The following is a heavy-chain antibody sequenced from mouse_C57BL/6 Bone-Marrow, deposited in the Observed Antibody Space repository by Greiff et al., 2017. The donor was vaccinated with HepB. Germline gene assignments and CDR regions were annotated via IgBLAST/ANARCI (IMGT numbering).Heavy chain of an antibody. Sequence: EVKLQESGPELVKPGASVKIPCKASGYTFTDYNMDWVKQSHGKSLEWIGDINPNNGGTIYNQKFKGKATLTVDKSSSTAYMELRSLTSEDTAVYYCARPHYYGSPGWYFDVWGTGTTVTVSS. CDR2: INPNNGGT. V-gene: IGHV1-18*01. CDR3: ARPHYYGSPGWYFDV. D-gene: IGHD1-1*01. J-gene: IGHJ1*03. CDR1: GYTFTDYN.